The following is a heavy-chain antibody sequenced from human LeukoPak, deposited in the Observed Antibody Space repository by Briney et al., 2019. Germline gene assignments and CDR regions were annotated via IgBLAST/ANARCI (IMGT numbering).Heavy chain of an antibody. D-gene: IGHD2-15*01. J-gene: IGHJ4*02. V-gene: IGHV1-18*04. CDR2: ISAYTGNT. Sequence: ASVKVSCKAAGYTFTSYSISWVRQAPGQGLEWMGGISAYTGNTNYAHKFQGRVTMTTNTSTKRGYMELRSLRSDDTAVYFCARQGTRCCSGGSCYCDYWGQGTLVTVSS. CDR1: GYTFTSYS. CDR3: ARQGTRCCSGGSCYCDY.